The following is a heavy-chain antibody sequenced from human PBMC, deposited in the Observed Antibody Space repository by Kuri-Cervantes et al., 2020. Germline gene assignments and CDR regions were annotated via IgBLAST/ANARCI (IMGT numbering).Heavy chain of an antibody. CDR1: GGSISSSSYF. CDR3: ARSWTPSYYYDSSGGVYMDV. CDR2: IYYSGST. J-gene: IGHJ6*03. Sequence: SETLSLTCTVSGGSISSSSYFWGWIRQPPGKRLEWIGSIYYSGSTYNNPSLKRRVTISVDTSKNHFSLKLSSVTAEDTAVYYCARSWTPSYYYDSSGGVYMDVWGKGTTVTVSS. D-gene: IGHD3-22*01. V-gene: IGHV4-39*02.